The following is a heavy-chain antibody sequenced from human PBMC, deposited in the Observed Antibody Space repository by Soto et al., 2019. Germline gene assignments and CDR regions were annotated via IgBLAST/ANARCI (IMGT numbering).Heavy chain of an antibody. D-gene: IGHD6-6*01. CDR2: IYYSGST. V-gene: IGHV4-31*03. J-gene: IGHJ5*02. CDR3: ARDRHNNFFDP. CDR1: GASMSSGGYY. Sequence: QVQLQESGPGLVKPSQTLSLTCTVSGASMSSGGYYWTWIRQSPGKGLEWIGYIYYSGSTYYNPSLESRVAISLDTSRSQFSLTLHSVTAADKAIYYCARDRHNNFFDPWGQGTLVTVSS.